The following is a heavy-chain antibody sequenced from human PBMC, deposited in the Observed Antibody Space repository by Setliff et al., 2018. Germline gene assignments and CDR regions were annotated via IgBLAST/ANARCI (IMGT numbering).Heavy chain of an antibody. J-gene: IGHJ6*03. Sequence: SVKVSCKASGGTFRNYGISWVRQAPGQGLEWMGGTIPVFGTTDYSQKFQGRVTIITDESTSTAFMQLSSLRSEDTAVYYCVREGVDTRSSTDYRYYMGVWGKGTTVTVSS. D-gene: IGHD5-18*01. CDR1: GGTFRNYG. CDR3: VREGVDTRSSTDYRYYMGV. CDR2: TIPVFGTT. V-gene: IGHV1-69*05.